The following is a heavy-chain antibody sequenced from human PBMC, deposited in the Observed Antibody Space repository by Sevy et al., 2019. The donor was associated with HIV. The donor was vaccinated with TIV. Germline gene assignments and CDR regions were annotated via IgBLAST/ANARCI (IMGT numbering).Heavy chain of an antibody. CDR1: GFTFSSYA. CDR3: ARVNSGIVVVISPLHYFDH. CDR2: ISYDGSNK. D-gene: IGHD3-22*01. Sequence: GGSLRLSCAASGFTFSSYAMHWVRQAPGKGLEWVAVISYDGSNKYYADSVKGRFTISRDNSKNTLYLQMNSLRAEDTAVYYYARVNSGIVVVISPLHYFDHWGQGTLVTVSS. V-gene: IGHV3-30-3*01. J-gene: IGHJ4*02.